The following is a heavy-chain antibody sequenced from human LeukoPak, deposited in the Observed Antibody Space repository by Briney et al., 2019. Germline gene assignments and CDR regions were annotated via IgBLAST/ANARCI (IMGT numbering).Heavy chain of an antibody. CDR1: GFTFSNYE. CDR3: ARDRVVGATAASDY. Sequence: GGSLTLSCAASGFTFSNYEMNWVRQAPGKGLEWVSYISSSSSTIYYADSVKGRFTISRDNAKNSLYLQMNSLRAEDTAVYYCARDRVVGATAASDYWGQGTLVTVSS. D-gene: IGHD1-26*01. CDR2: ISSSSSTI. J-gene: IGHJ4*02. V-gene: IGHV3-48*01.